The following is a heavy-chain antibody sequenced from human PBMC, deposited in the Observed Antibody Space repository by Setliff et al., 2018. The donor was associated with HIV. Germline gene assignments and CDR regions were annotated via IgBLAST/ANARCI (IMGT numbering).Heavy chain of an antibody. CDR3: AAFFVTPLTTQDF. CDR2: IHHTGYM. D-gene: IGHD4-17*01. Sequence: PSETLSLTCAVHGGPFSDHYWNWIRQPPGKGLEWIAEIHHTGYMNYNPSLKSRVTISRDTSTNQFSLKVSSVTAADTAIYYCAAFFVTPLTTQDFWGQGTPVTVSS. CDR1: GGPFSDHY. J-gene: IGHJ4*02. V-gene: IGHV4-34*01.